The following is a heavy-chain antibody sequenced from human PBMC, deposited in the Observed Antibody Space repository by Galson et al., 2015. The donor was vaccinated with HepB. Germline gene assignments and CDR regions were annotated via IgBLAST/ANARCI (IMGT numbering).Heavy chain of an antibody. CDR3: ARGALDCSSTSCYTDLFDY. Sequence: SVKVSCKASGYTFTSYYMHWVRQAPGQGLEWMGIINPSGGSTSYAQKFQGRVTMTRDTSTSTVYMELSSLRSEDTAVYYCARGALDCSSTSCYTDLFDYWGQGTLVTVSS. D-gene: IGHD2-2*02. CDR2: INPSGGST. V-gene: IGHV1-46*01. J-gene: IGHJ4*02. CDR1: GYTFTSYY.